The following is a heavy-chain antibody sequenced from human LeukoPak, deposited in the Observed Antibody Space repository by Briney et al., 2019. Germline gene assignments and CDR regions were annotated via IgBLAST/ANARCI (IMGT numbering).Heavy chain of an antibody. J-gene: IGHJ4*02. D-gene: IGHD3-10*01. CDR2: IESKTDGGTT. CDR1: GFTFSSYE. V-gene: IGHV3-15*04. CDR3: TTYGSGRKFDY. Sequence: GGSLRLSCAASGFTFSSYEMNWVRQIPGKGLEWVGRIESKTDGGTTDYAAPVKGRFTISRDDSTNTLYLQMNSLKSEDTAVYYCTTYGSGRKFDYWGQGILVTVSS.